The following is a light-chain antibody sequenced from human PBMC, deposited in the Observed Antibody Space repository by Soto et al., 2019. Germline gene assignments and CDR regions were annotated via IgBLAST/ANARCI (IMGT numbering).Light chain of an antibody. CDR3: QQYGTSPRT. Sequence: EIVLTQSPGTLSLSPGEIATLSCRASQSVRSSYLAWYQQKLGQAPRLLIYGVSNSATGITDRFSGSGSGTYFTLNISRLESADFAVYYCQQYGTSPRTFGQGTKVEIK. CDR2: GVS. J-gene: IGKJ1*01. CDR1: QSVRSSY. V-gene: IGKV3-20*01.